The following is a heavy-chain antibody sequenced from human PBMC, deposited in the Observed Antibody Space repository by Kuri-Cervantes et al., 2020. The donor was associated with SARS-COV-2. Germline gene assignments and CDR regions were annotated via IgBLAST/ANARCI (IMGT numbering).Heavy chain of an antibody. Sequence: GSLRLSCTVSGGSISRSSYYWGWIRQPPGKGLEWIGSIYYSGSTYYNPSLKSRVTISVDTSKNQFSLKLSSVTAADTAVYYCATHDFWSGSTFDYWGQGTLVTVSS. V-gene: IGHV4-39*01. CDR3: ATHDFWSGSTFDY. J-gene: IGHJ4*02. CDR1: GGSISRSSYY. D-gene: IGHD3-3*01. CDR2: IYYSGST.